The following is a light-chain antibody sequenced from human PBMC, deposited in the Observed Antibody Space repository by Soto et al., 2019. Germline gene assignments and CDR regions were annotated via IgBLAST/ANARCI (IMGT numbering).Light chain of an antibody. CDR1: QGISHF. V-gene: IGKV1-27*01. J-gene: IGKJ1*01. CDR3: QKYNTVPRT. CDR2: AAS. Sequence: DIQMTQSPSSLSASVGDRVTITCRASQGISHFLAWYQQKPGKVPKLLIYAASILQSGVPPRFSGSGSGKEFTLTISSLQPEDVATYYCQKYNTVPRTFGQGTKVEI.